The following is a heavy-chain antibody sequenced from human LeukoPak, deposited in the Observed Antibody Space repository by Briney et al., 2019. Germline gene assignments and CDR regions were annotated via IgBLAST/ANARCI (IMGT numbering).Heavy chain of an antibody. CDR2: IYPGDSDT. D-gene: IGHD2-2*01. CDR1: GYSFTSYW. J-gene: IGHJ5*02. CDR3: ARGRLLGYCSSTSCPNWFDP. Sequence: ESLKISCKGSGYSFTSYWIGWVRQMPGKGLEWMGIIYPGDSDTRYSPSFQGQVTISADKSISTAYLQWSSLKASDTAMYYCARGRLLGYCSSTSCPNWFDPWGQGTLVTVSS. V-gene: IGHV5-51*01.